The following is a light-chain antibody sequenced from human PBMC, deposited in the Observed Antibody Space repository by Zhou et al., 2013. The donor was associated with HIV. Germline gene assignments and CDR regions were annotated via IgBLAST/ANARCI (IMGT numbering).Light chain of an antibody. CDR2: DAS. CDR1: QGITNN. J-gene: IGKJ2*01. CDR3: QETYTHLHT. Sequence: DMEVTQSPTSLSASVGDRVTIMCRTSQGITNNLSWFQQKPGKAPNLLIFDASNLQTGVPSRFSGSGSGTEFTLSISRLQPEDSATYYCQETYTHLHTFGPGTTVEI. V-gene: IGKV1-39*01.